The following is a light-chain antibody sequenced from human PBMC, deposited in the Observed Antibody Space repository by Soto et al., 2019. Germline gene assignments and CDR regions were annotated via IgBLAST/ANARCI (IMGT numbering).Light chain of an antibody. CDR1: QSVSSNY. V-gene: IGKV3-20*01. J-gene: IGKJ1*01. CDR3: QQYGSSLRT. CDR2: GAS. Sequence: EIVLTQSPGTLSLSPGERATLSCTASQSVSSNYLAWYQQKPGQAPRLLIYGASSRATAIPDRFSGSGSGTDFTLTISRLEPEDFAVYYCQQYGSSLRTFGQGTKVEIK.